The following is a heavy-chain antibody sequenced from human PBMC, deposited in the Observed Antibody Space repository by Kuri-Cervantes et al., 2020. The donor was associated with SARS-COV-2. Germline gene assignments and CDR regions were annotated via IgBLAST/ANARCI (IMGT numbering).Heavy chain of an antibody. CDR2: ISYDGTNK. J-gene: IGHJ4*02. V-gene: IGHV3-30*18. CDR1: GFTFSTYG. Sequence: GGSLRLSCAASGFTFSTYGMHWVRQAPGKGLEWVAVISYDGTNKYYADSVEGRFTISRDNSKNTLYLQMNSLRPEDTAVYYCAKSFDPYNSLSGDYFDYWGQGTLVTVSS. CDR3: AKSFDPYNSLSGDYFDY. D-gene: IGHD5-24*01.